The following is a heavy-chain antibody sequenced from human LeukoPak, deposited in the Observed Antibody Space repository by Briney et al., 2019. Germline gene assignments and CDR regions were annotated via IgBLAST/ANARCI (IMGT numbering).Heavy chain of an antibody. J-gene: IGHJ4*02. CDR2: ISGYNGNT. V-gene: IGHV1-18*01. Sequence: ASVKVSCNASGYTFTSDGISWLRQAPGQGLEWLGWISGYNGNTNYAQKFQGRVTMTTDTPTSTAYMDLRSLKSDDTAVYYCAVHDFYSGGYHFGHWGRGTLVTVSS. CDR1: GYTFTSDG. CDR3: AVHDFYSGGYHFGH. D-gene: IGHD3-3*01.